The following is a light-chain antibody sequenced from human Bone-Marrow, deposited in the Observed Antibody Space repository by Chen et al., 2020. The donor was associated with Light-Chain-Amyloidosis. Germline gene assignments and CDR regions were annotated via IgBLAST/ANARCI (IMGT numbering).Light chain of an antibody. J-gene: IGLJ2*01. CDR2: RDT. Sequence: SYELTQTPWVSVSQEQTARITCSGDDLPTKYAYWYQQKPGQAPVLVIHRDTERPSGISERFSGSSSGTTATLTISGVQAEDEADYHCQSADSSGTYEVIFGGGTKLTVL. CDR3: QSADSSGTYEVI. CDR1: DLPTKY. V-gene: IGLV3-25*03.